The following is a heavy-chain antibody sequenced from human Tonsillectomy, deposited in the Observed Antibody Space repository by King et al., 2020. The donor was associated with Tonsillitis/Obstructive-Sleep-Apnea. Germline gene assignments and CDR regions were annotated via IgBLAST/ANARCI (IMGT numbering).Heavy chain of an antibody. D-gene: IGHD2-2*02. Sequence: VQLQQWGAGLLKPSETLSLTCAVYGGSFSGYYWSWIRQPPGKGLEWIGEINHSGSTNYNPSLKSRVTISVDTSKNQFSLKLNSVTAHDTAVYYCAGGVPAAIHDYYYYYMDVWGKGTTVTVSS. J-gene: IGHJ6*03. CDR1: GGSFSGYY. CDR3: AGGVPAAIHDYYYYYMDV. V-gene: IGHV4-34*01. CDR2: INHSGST.